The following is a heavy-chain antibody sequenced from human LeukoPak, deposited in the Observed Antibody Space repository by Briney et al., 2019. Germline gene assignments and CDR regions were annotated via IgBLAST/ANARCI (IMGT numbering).Heavy chain of an antibody. V-gene: IGHV1-69*06. CDR3: ARALYNWNHAPYYYYGMDV. Sequence: ASVKVSCKASEGTFSSYAISWVRQAPGQGLEWMGGIIPIFGTANYAQKFQGRVTITADKSTSTAYMELSSLRSEDTAVYYCARALYNWNHAPYYYYGMDVWGKGTTVTVSS. J-gene: IGHJ6*04. CDR2: IIPIFGTA. D-gene: IGHD1-14*01. CDR1: EGTFSSYA.